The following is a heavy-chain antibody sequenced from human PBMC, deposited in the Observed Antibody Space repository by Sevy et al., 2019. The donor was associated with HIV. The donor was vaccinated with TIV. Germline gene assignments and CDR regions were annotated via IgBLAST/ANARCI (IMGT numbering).Heavy chain of an antibody. CDR1: GGSISSYY. D-gene: IGHD1-26*01. J-gene: IGHJ6*02. V-gene: IGHV4-59*01. CDR2: IYYSGST. Sequence: SETLSLTCTVSGGSISSYYWSWIRQPPGKGLEWIGYIYYSGSTNYNPSLKSRVTISVDTSKNQFSLKLSSVTAADTAVYYCAREEGSQWALVGMDVWGQGTTVTVSS. CDR3: AREEGSQWALVGMDV.